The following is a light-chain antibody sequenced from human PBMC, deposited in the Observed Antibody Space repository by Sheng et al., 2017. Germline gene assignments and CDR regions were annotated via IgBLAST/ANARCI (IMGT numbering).Light chain of an antibody. V-gene: IGKV3-20*01. CDR2: GAS. CDR3: QQHTTSPPTWT. Sequence: EIVLTQSPGTLSLSVGEGATLSCRASQSVSSNSLAWYQHKPGQAPRLLMSGASNRASGIPDTFSGSGSGSDFTLTIDRLEPEDFAVYYCQQHTTSPPTWTFGQGTKV. J-gene: IGKJ1*01. CDR1: QSVSSNS.